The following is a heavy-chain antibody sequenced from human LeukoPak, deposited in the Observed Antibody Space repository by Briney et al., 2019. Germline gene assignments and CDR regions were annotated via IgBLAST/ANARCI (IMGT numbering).Heavy chain of an antibody. CDR3: ARGLLYQIYDFWSGYRAAFDY. CDR1: GFTFSSYS. J-gene: IGHJ4*02. V-gene: IGHV3-21*01. D-gene: IGHD3-3*01. Sequence: GGSLRLSCAASGFTFSSYSMNWARQAPGKGLEWVSSISSSSSYIYYADSVKGRFTISRDNAKNSLYLQMNSLRAEDTAVYYCARGLLYQIYDFWSGYRAAFDYWGQGTLVTVSS. CDR2: ISSSSSYI.